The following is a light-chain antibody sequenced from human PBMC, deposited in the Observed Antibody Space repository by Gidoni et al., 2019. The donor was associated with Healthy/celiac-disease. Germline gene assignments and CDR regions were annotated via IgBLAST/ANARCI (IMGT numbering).Light chain of an antibody. CDR1: QSVSSY. CDR3: QQRSNWPWT. J-gene: IGKJ1*01. V-gene: IGKV3-11*01. Sequence: IVLTQSPATLSLSPGERATLSCRASQSVSSYLAWYQQQPGQAPRLLIYDASNRATGIPARFSGSGSGTDFTLTISSLEPADFAVYYCQQRSNWPWTFGQGTKVEIK. CDR2: DAS.